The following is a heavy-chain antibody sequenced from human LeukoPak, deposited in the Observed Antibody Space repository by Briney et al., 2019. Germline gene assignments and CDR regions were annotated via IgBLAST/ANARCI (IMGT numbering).Heavy chain of an antibody. Sequence: GGSLRLSCAASGFTFSSYAMSWVRQAPGKGLDWVSTISDTGGSAYYADSVKGRFTISRDNSKNTLYLQMNSLRAEDTAVYYCVRIYGEIDYWGQGTLVTVSS. CDR3: VRIYGEIDY. D-gene: IGHD2/OR15-2a*01. CDR2: ISDTGGSA. V-gene: IGHV3-23*01. CDR1: GFTFSSYA. J-gene: IGHJ4*02.